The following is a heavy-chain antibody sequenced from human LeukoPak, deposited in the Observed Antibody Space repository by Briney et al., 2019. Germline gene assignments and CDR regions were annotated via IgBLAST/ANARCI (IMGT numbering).Heavy chain of an antibody. CDR2: IYYSGST. Sequence: SETLSLTCTVSGGSISSSSYYWGWIRQPPGKGLEWIGSIYYSGSTYYNPSLKSRVTISVDTSKNQFSLKLSSVTAADTAVYYCARDASLFDPWGQGTLVTVSS. V-gene: IGHV4-39*07. CDR3: ARDASLFDP. J-gene: IGHJ5*02. D-gene: IGHD3-16*01. CDR1: GGSISSSSYY.